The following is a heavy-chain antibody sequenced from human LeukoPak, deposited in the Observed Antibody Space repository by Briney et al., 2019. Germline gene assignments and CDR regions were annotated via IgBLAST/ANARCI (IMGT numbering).Heavy chain of an antibody. J-gene: IGHJ3*01. D-gene: IGHD6-19*01. CDR3: AREPRVAGTTMV. V-gene: IGHV3-53*01. CDR2: IYSGGST. Sequence: GGSLRLSCAASGFTVSSNYMSWVRQAPGKGLEWVSVIYSGGSTYYADSVKGRFTISRDNSKNTLYLQMNSLRAEDTAVYYCAREPRVAGTTMVWGQGTMVTVSS. CDR1: GFTVSSNY.